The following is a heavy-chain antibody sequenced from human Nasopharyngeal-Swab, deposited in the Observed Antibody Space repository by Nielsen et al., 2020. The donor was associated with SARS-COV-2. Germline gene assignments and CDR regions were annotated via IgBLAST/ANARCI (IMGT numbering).Heavy chain of an antibody. J-gene: IGHJ6*03. V-gene: IGHV1-69*01. D-gene: IGHD5-12*01. CDR2: IIPIFGTA. CDR3: ARGAGSGYDWVYYYYYMDV. Sequence: WVRQAPGQGLEWMGGIIPIFGTANYAQKFQGRVTITADESTSTAYMELSSLRSEDTAVYYCARGAGSGYDWVYYYYYMDVWGKGTTVTVSS.